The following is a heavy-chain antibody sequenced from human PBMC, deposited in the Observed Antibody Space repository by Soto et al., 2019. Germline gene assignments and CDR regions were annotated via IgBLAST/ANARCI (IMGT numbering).Heavy chain of an antibody. D-gene: IGHD4-17*01. CDR2: IYPSDSDT. CDR1: GYTSTIYW. CDR3: ARPANTVADHFDL. J-gene: IGHJ4*02. Sequence: PVESLNISFQVSGYTSTIYWFGWVRQMPGKGLEWMGIIYPSDSDTRYSTSFQGQVTISADQSINTAYLQWDSLKDSDTAIYYCARPANTVADHFDLWGQGTPVTVSS. V-gene: IGHV5-51*01.